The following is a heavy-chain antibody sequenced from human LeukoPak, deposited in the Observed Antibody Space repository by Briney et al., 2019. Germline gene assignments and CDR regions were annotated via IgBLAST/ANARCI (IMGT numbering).Heavy chain of an antibody. J-gene: IGHJ4*02. D-gene: IGHD3-22*01. CDR2: ISGSGGST. V-gene: IGHV3-23*01. CDR1: GFTFSSYA. Sequence: PGGSLRLSCAASGFTFSSYAMSWVRRAPGKGLEWVSAISGSGGSTYYADSVKGRFTISRDNSKNTLYLQMNSLRAEDTAVYYCAKVASSGYPATLNYFDYWGQGTLVTVSS. CDR3: AKVASSGYPATLNYFDY.